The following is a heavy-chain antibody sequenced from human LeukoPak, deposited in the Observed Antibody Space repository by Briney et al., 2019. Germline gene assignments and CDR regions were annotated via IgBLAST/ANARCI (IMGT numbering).Heavy chain of an antibody. CDR3: ARGFGSGNYYYGWFDP. Sequence: PSETLSLTCTVSGGSISSGDYHWNWIRQPPGKGLEWIGFIHDSGSTLYNPSLKSRIIISRDVSRNQFSLQLTSVTAADTAVYYCARGFGSGNYYYGWFDPWGQGTTVTVSS. J-gene: IGHJ5*01. CDR1: GGSISSGDYH. V-gene: IGHV4-30-4*01. D-gene: IGHD3-10*01. CDR2: IHDSGST.